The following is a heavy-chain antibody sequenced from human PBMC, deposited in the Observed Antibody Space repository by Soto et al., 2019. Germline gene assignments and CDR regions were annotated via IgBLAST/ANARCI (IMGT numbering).Heavy chain of an antibody. Sequence: SQTLSSSGDLSSPSADICSVTWVRQPPGKGLEWIGYIFHTGSSNYSPSLKSRVTISIHTSKNQFSLRLSFLTVADTAVYYCAGLRAGQGNWFDPWXEGTLVT. V-gene: IGHV4-59*02. CDR2: IFHTGSS. CDR1: SPSADICS. J-gene: IGHJ5*02. CDR3: AGLRAGQGNWFDP. D-gene: IGHD6-13*01.